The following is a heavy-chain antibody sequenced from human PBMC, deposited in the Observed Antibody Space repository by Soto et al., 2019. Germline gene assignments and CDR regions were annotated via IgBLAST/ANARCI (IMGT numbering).Heavy chain of an antibody. V-gene: IGHV1-8*01. Sequence: ASVKVSCKASGYTFTSYDINWVRQATGQGLEWMGWMNPNSGNTGYAQKFQGRVTMTRNTSISTAYMELSSLRSEDTAVYYCARDYPYSSGWYIGESFDYWGQGTLVTVSS. CDR3: ARDYPYSSGWYIGESFDY. CDR2: MNPNSGNT. D-gene: IGHD6-19*01. J-gene: IGHJ4*02. CDR1: GYTFTSYD.